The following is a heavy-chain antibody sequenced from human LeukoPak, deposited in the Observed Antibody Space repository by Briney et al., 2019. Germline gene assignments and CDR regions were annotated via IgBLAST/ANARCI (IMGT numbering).Heavy chain of an antibody. CDR1: GGSFSGYY. J-gene: IGHJ4*02. D-gene: IGHD6-13*01. CDR3: ARRGRIAAAGIGY. CDR2: INHSGST. V-gene: IGHV4-34*01. Sequence: SETLSLTCAVYGGSFSGYYWSWIRQPPGKGLEWIGEINHSGSTNYNPSLKSRVTISVDTFKNQFSLKLSSVTAADTAVYYCARRGRIAAAGIGYWGQGTLVTVSS.